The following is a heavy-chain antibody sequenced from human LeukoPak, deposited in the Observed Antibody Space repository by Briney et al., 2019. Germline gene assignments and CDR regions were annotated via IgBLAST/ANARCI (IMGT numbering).Heavy chain of an antibody. J-gene: IGHJ4*02. CDR3: AKSGPYCSSTSCNYFDY. CDR1: GLSVSSNF. CDR2: IYGGGST. V-gene: IGHV3-53*01. Sequence: GGSLRLSCAATGLSVSSNFMSWVRQAPGKGLEWVSVIYGGGSTYYADSVKGRFTISRDNSKNALFLQMNSLRAEDTAVYYCAKSGPYCSSTSCNYFDYWGQGTLVTVSS. D-gene: IGHD2-2*01.